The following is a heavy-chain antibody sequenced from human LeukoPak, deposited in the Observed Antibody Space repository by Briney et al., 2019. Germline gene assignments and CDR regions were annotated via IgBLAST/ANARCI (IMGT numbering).Heavy chain of an antibody. J-gene: IGHJ3*02. Sequence: SETLSLTCTVSGGSISSNSYYWGWIRQPPGKGLEWIGSIYYSGSTYYNPSLKSRVTISVDTSKNQFSLKLSSVTAADTAVYYCASGLPIVVVVAEYSDAFDIWGKGTMVTVSS. CDR3: ASGLPIVVVVAEYSDAFDI. V-gene: IGHV4-39*07. D-gene: IGHD2-15*01. CDR2: IYYSGST. CDR1: GGSISSNSYY.